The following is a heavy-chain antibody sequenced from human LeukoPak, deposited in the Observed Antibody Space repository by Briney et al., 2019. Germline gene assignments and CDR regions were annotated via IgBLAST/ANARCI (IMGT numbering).Heavy chain of an antibody. D-gene: IGHD3-3*01. CDR1: GFTFTSSA. CDR3: AADLTGGVVSDY. J-gene: IGHJ4*02. CDR2: IVVGSGNT. Sequence: ASVKVSCKASGFTFTSSAVQWVRQARGQRLEWIGWIVVGSGNTNYAQKFQERVTITRDMSTSTAYMELSSLRSEDTAVYYCAADLTGGVVSDYWGQGTLVTVSS. V-gene: IGHV1-58*01.